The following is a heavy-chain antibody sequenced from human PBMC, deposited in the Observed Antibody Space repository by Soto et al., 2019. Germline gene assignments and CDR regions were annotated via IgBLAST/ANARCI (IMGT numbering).Heavy chain of an antibody. CDR2: INPNSGGT. J-gene: IGHJ3*02. Sequence: ASVNVSCKASGYTFTGYYMHWVRQAPGQGLEWMGWINPNSGGTNYEQKFQGRVTMTRDTSISTAYMELSRLRSDDTAVYYCARDLRRITMIVVARSALDIWGQRPTVTVS. CDR3: ARDLRRITMIVVARSALDI. V-gene: IGHV1-2*02. D-gene: IGHD3-22*01. CDR1: GYTFTGYY.